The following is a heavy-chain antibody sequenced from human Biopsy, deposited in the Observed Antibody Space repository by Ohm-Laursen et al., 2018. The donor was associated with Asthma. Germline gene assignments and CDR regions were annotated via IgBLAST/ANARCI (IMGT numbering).Heavy chain of an antibody. Sequence: ASVKVSCKISGYSLTDLSMHWVRQAPGQGLEWMGGHDHEEGGTVNARRFQGRVTMTEDTSTDTAYMELSSLSSDDTAVYYCASDFPKDCARYNFQFWGQGALVTVSS. V-gene: IGHV1-24*01. J-gene: IGHJ4*02. D-gene: IGHD2-21*02. CDR2: HDHEEGGT. CDR3: ASDFPKDCARYNFQF. CDR1: GYSLTDLS.